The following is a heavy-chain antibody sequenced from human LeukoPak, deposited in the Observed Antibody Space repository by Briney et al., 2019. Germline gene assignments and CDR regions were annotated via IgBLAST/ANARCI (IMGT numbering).Heavy chain of an antibody. Sequence: PSETLSLTCTVSGGSISSYYWSWIRQPPGKGLEWIGYIYHSGSTNYNPSLKSRVTISVDTSKNQFSLKLSSVTAADTAVYYCARAGGSGSYQTPHFDYWGQGTLVTVSS. CDR2: IYHSGST. J-gene: IGHJ4*02. D-gene: IGHD1-26*01. CDR1: GGSISSYY. V-gene: IGHV4-59*01. CDR3: ARAGGSGSYQTPHFDY.